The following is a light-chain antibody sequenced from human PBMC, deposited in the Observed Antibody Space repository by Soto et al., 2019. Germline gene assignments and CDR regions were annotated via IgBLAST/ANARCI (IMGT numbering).Light chain of an antibody. CDR3: QQYYRTPPT. CDR1: QSVLYSPNNKNS. J-gene: IGKJ1*01. Sequence: DIVMTQSPDSLAVSLGERATINCKSSQSVLYSPNNKNSLAWYQQKPGQPPKLFIYWASIRESGVPDRFSGSGSGTDFTLTISSPQAEDVAVYYCQQYYRTPPTFGQGTKVEIK. V-gene: IGKV4-1*01. CDR2: WAS.